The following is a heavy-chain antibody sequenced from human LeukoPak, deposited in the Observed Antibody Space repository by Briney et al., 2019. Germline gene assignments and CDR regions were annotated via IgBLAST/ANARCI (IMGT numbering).Heavy chain of an antibody. CDR2: INPSGGST. CDR3: ALLRGPAAGLGEYYYYYYMDV. J-gene: IGHJ6*03. V-gene: IGHV1-46*01. Sequence: GASVKVSCKASGYTFTSYYMHWVRQAPGQGLEWMGIINPSGGSTSYAQKFQGRVTMTRDMSTSTVYMELSSLRSEDTAVYYCALLRGPAAGLGEYYYYYYMDVWGKGTTVTVSS. D-gene: IGHD3-3*01. CDR1: GYTFTSYY.